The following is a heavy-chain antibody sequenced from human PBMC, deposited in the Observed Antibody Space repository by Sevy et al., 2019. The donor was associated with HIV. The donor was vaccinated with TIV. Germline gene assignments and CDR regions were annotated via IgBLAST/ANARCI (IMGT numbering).Heavy chain of an antibody. CDR2: LNPEEGET. CDR3: ATGYCSSTSCYPNWFDP. V-gene: IGHV1-24*01. D-gene: IGHD2-2*01. J-gene: IGHJ5*02. Sequence: ASVKVSCKVSGYTLTELSMHWVRQAPGKGLEGMGGLNPEEGETIYAQKFQGRVTMTEETSTDTAYMELSSLRSEDTAVYYCATGYCSSTSCYPNWFDPWGQGTLVTVSS. CDR1: GYTLTELS.